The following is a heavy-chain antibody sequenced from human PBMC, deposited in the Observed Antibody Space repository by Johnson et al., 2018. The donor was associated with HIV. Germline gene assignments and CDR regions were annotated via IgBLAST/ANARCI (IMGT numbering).Heavy chain of an antibody. CDR3: ARDRIYYDSSEGDAFDI. V-gene: IGHV3-30*04. Sequence: ESGGGVVQPGRSLRLACPVSGFIFTNFAMHWVRQAPGKGLEWVAVVSYDGSTEFYADSLKGRFTISRDNAKNSLYLQMNSLRAEDTALYFCARDRIYYDSSEGDAFDIWGHGTMVTVSS. CDR2: VSYDGSTE. D-gene: IGHD3-22*01. J-gene: IGHJ3*02. CDR1: GFIFTNFA.